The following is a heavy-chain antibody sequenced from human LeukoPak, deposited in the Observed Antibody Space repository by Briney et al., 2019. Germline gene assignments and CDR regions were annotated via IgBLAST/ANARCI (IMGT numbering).Heavy chain of an antibody. D-gene: IGHD3-22*01. CDR2: ISGSGGST. Sequence: GGSLRLSCVVSGFIFDDYAMHWVRRAPGKGLEWVSGISGSGGSTYYADSVKGRFTISRDNSKNTLYLQMNSLRAEDTAVYYCAKDPEYYYDSSGYYYHYWGQGTLVTVSS. CDR3: AKDPEYYYDSSGYYYHY. V-gene: IGHV3-23*01. J-gene: IGHJ4*02. CDR1: GFIFDDYA.